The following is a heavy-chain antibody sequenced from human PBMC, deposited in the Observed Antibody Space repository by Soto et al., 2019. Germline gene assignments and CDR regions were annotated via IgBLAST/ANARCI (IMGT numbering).Heavy chain of an antibody. J-gene: IGHJ4*02. V-gene: IGHV4-31*03. CDR3: ARGKFGELSPFDY. CDR1: GGSISSGGYY. CDR2: IYYIGST. Sequence: SETLSLTCTVSGGSISSGGYYWNWIRQHPGKGLEWIGYIYYIGSTYYNPSLKSRVTISLDTSKNQFSLKLSSVTAADTAVYYCARGKFGELSPFDYWGQGRLVTVSS. D-gene: IGHD3-10*01.